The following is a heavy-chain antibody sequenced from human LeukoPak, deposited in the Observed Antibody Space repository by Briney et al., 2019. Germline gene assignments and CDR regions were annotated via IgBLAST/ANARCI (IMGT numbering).Heavy chain of an antibody. CDR3: ARRSGFDY. Sequence: GGSLRLSCAASGFTFSSYSMNWVRQAPGKGLEWVSYISSSSSTIYYADSVRGRFTISRDNAKNSLYLQMNSLRAEDTAVYYCARRSGFDYWGQGTLVTVSS. J-gene: IGHJ4*02. V-gene: IGHV3-48*04. CDR2: ISSSSSTI. CDR1: GFTFSSYS.